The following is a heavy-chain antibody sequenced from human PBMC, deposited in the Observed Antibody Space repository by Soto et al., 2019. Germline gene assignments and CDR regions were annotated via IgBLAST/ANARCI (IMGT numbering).Heavy chain of an antibody. V-gene: IGHV1-69*01. CDR2: IIPIFGTA. Sequence: QVQLVQSGAEVKKPGSSVKVSCKASGGTFSSYAISWVRQAPGQGLEWMGGIIPIFGTANYAQKFQGRVTITADESTSTAYMELSSLRSEDTAVYYCASSHIVVVTAISYFDYWGQGTLVTVSS. D-gene: IGHD2-21*02. CDR3: ASSHIVVVTAISYFDY. CDR1: GGTFSSYA. J-gene: IGHJ4*02.